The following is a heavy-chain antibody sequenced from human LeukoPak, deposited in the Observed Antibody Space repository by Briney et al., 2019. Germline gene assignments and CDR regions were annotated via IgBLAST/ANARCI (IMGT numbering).Heavy chain of an antibody. V-gene: IGHV4-39*01. CDR2: IYSSGNT. J-gene: IGHJ4*02. Sequence: SETLSLTCAVSGASISSSNYYWGWVRQSPGKGLEWIGNIYSSGNTYYIASLKSRVTMYIDTSKNQFSLKLSSVTAADTAMYYCAKSNGYGLIDYWGQGTLVTASS. CDR3: AKSNGYGLIDY. D-gene: IGHD5-12*01. CDR1: GASISSSNYY.